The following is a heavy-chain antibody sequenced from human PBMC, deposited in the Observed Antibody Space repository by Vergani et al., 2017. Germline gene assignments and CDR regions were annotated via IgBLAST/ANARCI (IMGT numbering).Heavy chain of an antibody. J-gene: IGHJ6*02. Sequence: QVQLVESGGGVVQPGRSLRLSCAASGFTFSSYAMHWVRQAPGKGLEWVAVVSYDGSNKYYADSVKGRFTISRDNSKNTLYLQMNSLRAEDTAVYYCARVLIPHYYGMDVWGQGP. V-gene: IGHV3-30*01. CDR1: GFTFSSYA. CDR3: ARVLIPHYYGMDV. CDR2: VSYDGSNK. D-gene: IGHD2-8*01.